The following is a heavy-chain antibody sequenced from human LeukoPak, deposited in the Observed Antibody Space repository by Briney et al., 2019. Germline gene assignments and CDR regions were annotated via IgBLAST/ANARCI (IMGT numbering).Heavy chain of an antibody. V-gene: IGHV3-21*01. CDR1: GFTLSTYS. CDR3: ARGGVGLVIIPGWEYDYYGLDV. D-gene: IGHD3/OR15-3a*01. J-gene: IGHJ6*02. CDR2: ISGSARYM. Sequence: TGGSLRLSCAASGFTLSTYSMNWVRQAAGKGLEWVSSISGSARYMYYADSVKGRFTISRDNAKNSLYLQMNSLRAEDTAVYYCARGGVGLVIIPGWEYDYYGLDVWGQGTTVTVSS.